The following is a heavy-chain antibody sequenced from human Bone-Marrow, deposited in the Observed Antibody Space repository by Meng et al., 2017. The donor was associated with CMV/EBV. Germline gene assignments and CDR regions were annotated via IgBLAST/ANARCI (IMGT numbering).Heavy chain of an antibody. D-gene: IGHD6-19*01. CDR2: ISDSGST. CDR3: ARRSRYGSGWYVDY. J-gene: IGHJ2*01. Sequence: SETLSLTCAVYGESFSDHYWTWIRQPPEKGLEWIAEISDSGSTNYNPSLKSRVIISVDTSKNQFSLKVTSVTAADTAVYYCARRSRYGSGWYVDYWGRATLVTVSS. CDR1: GESFSDHY. V-gene: IGHV4-34*01.